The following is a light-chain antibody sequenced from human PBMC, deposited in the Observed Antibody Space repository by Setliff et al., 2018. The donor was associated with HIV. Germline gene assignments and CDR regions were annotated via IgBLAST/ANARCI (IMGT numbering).Light chain of an antibody. Sequence: QSALTQPASVSGSPGQSITISCTGTSSDVGNYNYVSWYQQHPGKAPKLMIYDVSDRPSGVSNRFSGSKSGNTTSLTISGLQAEDEADYYCSSYTSSNTWIFGGGT. V-gene: IGLV2-14*03. CDR1: SSDVGNYNY. CDR3: SSYTSSNTWI. CDR2: DVS. J-gene: IGLJ2*01.